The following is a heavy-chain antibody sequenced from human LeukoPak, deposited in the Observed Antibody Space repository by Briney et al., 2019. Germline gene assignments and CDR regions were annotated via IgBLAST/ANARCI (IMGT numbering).Heavy chain of an antibody. CDR2: IYHSGST. CDR1: GYSISSGYY. D-gene: IGHD3-10*01. CDR3: ARTPSMVRGVSFDY. Sequence: SETLSLTCTVSGYSISSGYYWGWIRQPPGKGLEWIGSIYHSGSTYYNPSLKSRVTISVDTSKNQFSLKLSSVTAADTAVYYCARTPSMVRGVSFDYWGQGTLVTVSS. V-gene: IGHV4-38-2*02. J-gene: IGHJ4*02.